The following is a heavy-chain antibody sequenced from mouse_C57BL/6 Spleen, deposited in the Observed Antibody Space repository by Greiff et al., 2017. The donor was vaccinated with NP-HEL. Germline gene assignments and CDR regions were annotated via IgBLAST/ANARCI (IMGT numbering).Heavy chain of an antibody. D-gene: IGHD1-1*01. V-gene: IGHV2-5*01. CDR1: GFSLTSYG. Sequence: VKLKESGPGLVQPSQSLSITCTVSGFSLTSYGVHWVRQSPGKGLEWLGVIWRGGSTDYNAAFMSRLSITKDNSKSQVFFKMNSLQADDTAIYYCAKNWGTTVVGYAMDYWGQGTSVTVSS. CDR3: AKNWGTTVVGYAMDY. J-gene: IGHJ4*01. CDR2: IWRGGST.